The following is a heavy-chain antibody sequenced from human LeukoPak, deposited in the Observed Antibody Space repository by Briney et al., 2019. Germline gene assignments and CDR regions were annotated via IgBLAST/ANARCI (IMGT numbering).Heavy chain of an antibody. V-gene: IGHV4-59*01. J-gene: IGHJ4*02. CDR2: IHYGGST. Sequence: PSETLSLTCTVSGGSISSYYWSWIRQPPGKGLEWIGYIHYGGSTNHNPSLKSRVTISVDTSKNQFSLKLSSVTAADTAVYYCARAKLLGLGIFDYWGQGTLVTVSS. D-gene: IGHD1-26*01. CDR3: ARAKLLGLGIFDY. CDR1: GGSISSYY.